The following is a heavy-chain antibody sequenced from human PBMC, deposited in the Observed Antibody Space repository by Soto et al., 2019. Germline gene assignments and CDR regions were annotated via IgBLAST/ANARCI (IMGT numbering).Heavy chain of an antibody. D-gene: IGHD3-16*01. J-gene: IGHJ4*02. CDR2: ISYDGSNK. Sequence: SLRLSCAASGFTFSSYAMHWVRQAPGKGLEWVAVISYDGSNKYYADSVKGRFTISRDNSKNTLYLQMNSLRAEDTAVYYCARGWGYDHVGFDYWGQGTLVTVSS. V-gene: IGHV3-30-3*01. CDR3: ARGWGYDHVGFDY. CDR1: GFTFSSYA.